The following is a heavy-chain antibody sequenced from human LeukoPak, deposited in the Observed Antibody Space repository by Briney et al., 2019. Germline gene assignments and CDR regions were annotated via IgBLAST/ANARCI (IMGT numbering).Heavy chain of an antibody. CDR2: IYYSGTT. CDR1: GGSIGHYY. V-gene: IGHV4-59*01. J-gene: IGHJ6*02. CDR3: ASEDPQPTVPEGMDV. D-gene: IGHD4-17*01. Sequence: SETLSFTCTVSGGSIGHYYWSWIRQSPGKGLEWIGYIYYSGTTNYNPSLKSRVTISVDTSRNQFSLQLRSVTAADTAVYYCASEDPQPTVPEGMDVWGQGTTVLVSS.